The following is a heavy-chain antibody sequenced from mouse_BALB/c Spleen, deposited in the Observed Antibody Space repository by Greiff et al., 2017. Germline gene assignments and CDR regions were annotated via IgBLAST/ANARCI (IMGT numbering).Heavy chain of an antibody. V-gene: IGHV7-3*02. J-gene: IGHJ3*01. Sequence: EVQLVESGGGLVQPGGSLRLSCAPSGFTFTDYYMSWVRQPPGKALEWLGFIRNKANGYTTEYSATVKGRFTISRDNSQSILYLQMNTLRAEDSATYYCAREGDYDYSWFAYWGQGTLVTVAA. CDR1: GFTFTDYY. D-gene: IGHD2-4*01. CDR3: AREGDYDYSWFAY. CDR2: IRNKANGYTT.